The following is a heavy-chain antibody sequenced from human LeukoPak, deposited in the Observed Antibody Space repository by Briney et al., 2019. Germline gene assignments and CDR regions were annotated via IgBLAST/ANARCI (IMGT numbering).Heavy chain of an antibody. CDR1: GFTFSSYG. CDR3: ARSTTHPYYNYMDV. Sequence: GGSLRLSSAASGFTFSSYGMHWVRQAPGKGLEWVAFIRYDGSNKYYADSVKGRFTISRDNSKNTLYLQMNSLRVEDTAVYYCARSTTHPYYNYMDVWGKGTTVTLSS. V-gene: IGHV3-30*02. CDR2: IRYDGSNK. J-gene: IGHJ6*03. D-gene: IGHD4-17*01.